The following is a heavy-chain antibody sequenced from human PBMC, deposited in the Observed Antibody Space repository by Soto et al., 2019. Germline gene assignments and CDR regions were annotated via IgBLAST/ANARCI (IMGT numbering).Heavy chain of an antibody. Sequence: GGSLRLSCAASGFTFSTYAMNWVRQPPGKGLEWVSSISGSGAYTYYADSVQGRFTISRDSSKNTLNLQMNSLRAEDTAVYYCARDRHPYSTKYYFDYWGQGTLVTVSS. J-gene: IGHJ4*02. CDR1: GFTFSTYA. CDR3: ARDRHPYSTKYYFDY. V-gene: IGHV3-23*01. CDR2: ISGSGAYT. D-gene: IGHD2-2*01.